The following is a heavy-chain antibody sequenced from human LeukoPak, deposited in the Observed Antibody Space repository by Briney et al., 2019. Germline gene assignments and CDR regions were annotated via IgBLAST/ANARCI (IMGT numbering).Heavy chain of an antibody. V-gene: IGHV2-5*02. J-gene: IGHJ4*02. CDR3: SHMGDYFDY. Sequence: SGPTLVNPTQTLTLTCTFSGFSLSTSGVGVGWIRQPPGKAPEWLTLIYWDDHKTYNPPLKTRLTITKDTSKNQVVLTMTNMDPVDTATYYCSHMGDYFDYWGQGTLVTVSS. D-gene: IGHD3-16*01. CDR1: GFSLSTSGVG. CDR2: IYWDDHK.